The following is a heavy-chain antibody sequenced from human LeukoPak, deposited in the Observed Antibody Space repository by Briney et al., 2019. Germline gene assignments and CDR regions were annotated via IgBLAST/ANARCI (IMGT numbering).Heavy chain of an antibody. Sequence: SETLSLTCTVSGGSISSYYWSWIRQPPGKGLEWIGYIYYSGSTNYNPSLKSRVTISVDTSKNQFSLKLSSVTAADTAVYYCARYNKQQLVRWFDPWGQGTLVTVSS. D-gene: IGHD6-13*01. CDR3: ARYNKQQLVRWFDP. V-gene: IGHV4-59*01. J-gene: IGHJ5*02. CDR1: GGSISSYY. CDR2: IYYSGST.